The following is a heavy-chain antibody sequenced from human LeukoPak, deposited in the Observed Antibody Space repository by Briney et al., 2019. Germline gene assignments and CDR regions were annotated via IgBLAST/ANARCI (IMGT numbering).Heavy chain of an antibody. V-gene: IGHV3-21*01. CDR2: ISSSSSYI. CDR1: GFTFSSYS. J-gene: IGHJ4*02. Sequence: GGSLRLSCAASGFTFSSYSMNWDRQAPGKGLEWVSSISSSSSYIYYAGSVKGRFTISRDNAKNSLYLQMNSLRVEDTAVYYCARDGDIVVVPAAFEGYFDYWGQGTLVAVSP. D-gene: IGHD2-2*01. CDR3: ARDGDIVVVPAAFEGYFDY.